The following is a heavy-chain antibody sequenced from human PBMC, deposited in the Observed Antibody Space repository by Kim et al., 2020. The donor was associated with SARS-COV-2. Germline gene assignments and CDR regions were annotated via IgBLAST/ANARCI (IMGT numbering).Heavy chain of an antibody. CDR2: IKQDGSEK. J-gene: IGHJ4*02. V-gene: IGHV3-7*01. CDR3: ARDLWGWAYYDILTGYPLDY. CDR1: GFTFSSYW. Sequence: GGSLRLSCAASGFTFSSYWMSWVRQAPGKGLEWVANIKQDGSEKYYVDSVKGRFTISRDNAKNSLYLQMNSLRAEDTAVYYCARDLWGWAYYDILTGYPLDYWGQGTLVTVSS. D-gene: IGHD3-9*01.